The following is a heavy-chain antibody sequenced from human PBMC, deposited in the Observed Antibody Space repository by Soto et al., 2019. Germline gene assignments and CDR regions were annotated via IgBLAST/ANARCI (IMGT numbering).Heavy chain of an antibody. D-gene: IGHD6-19*01. CDR2: ISYRGST. J-gene: IGHJ5*02. Sequence: KASETLSLTCSVSGGSISSTTFYWGWIRQPPRQGLGLIGSISYRGSTSYNPSLKSRVTISVDTSKNQFSLRLTSVTAADTAVYYCARLLGWSNYNYFGPWGQGTLVTVSS. CDR3: ARLLGWSNYNYFGP. CDR1: GGSISSTTFY. V-gene: IGHV4-39*01.